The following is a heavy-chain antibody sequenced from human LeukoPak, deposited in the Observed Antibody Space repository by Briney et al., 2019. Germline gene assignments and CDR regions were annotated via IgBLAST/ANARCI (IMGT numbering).Heavy chain of an antibody. J-gene: IGHJ4*02. CDR2: LYYGETT. CDR3: ARGGYGDSPFDY. V-gene: IGHV4-59*01. D-gene: IGHD4-17*01. Sequence: TSETLSLTCTVSGGSISSYFCSWIRQPPGKGLEWIGYLYYGETTNYNPSLKSRVTISVDTSKNQFSLKLSSVTAADTAVYYCARGGYGDSPFDYWGQGTLVTVSS. CDR1: GGSISSYF.